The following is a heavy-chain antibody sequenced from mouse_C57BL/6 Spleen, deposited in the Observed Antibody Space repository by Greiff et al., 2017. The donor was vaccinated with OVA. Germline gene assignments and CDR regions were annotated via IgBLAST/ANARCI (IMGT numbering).Heavy chain of an antibody. CDR2: ISSGSSTI. D-gene: IGHD1-1*01. J-gene: IGHJ2*01. CDR3: ARAPYYGSTYFDY. Sequence: EVQRVESGGGLVKPGGSLKLSCAASGFTFSDYGMHWVRQAPEKGLEWVAYISSGSSTIYYADTVKGRFTITRDNAKNTLFLQMTSLRSEDTAMYYCARAPYYGSTYFDYWGQGTTLTVSS. CDR1: GFTFSDYG. V-gene: IGHV5-17*01.